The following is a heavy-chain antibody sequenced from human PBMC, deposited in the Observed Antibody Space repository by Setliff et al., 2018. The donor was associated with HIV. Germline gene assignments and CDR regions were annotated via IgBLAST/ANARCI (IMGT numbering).Heavy chain of an antibody. J-gene: IGHJ1*01. V-gene: IGHV4-31*03. CDR1: GVSVSSGGYY. D-gene: IGHD2-2*01. CDR2: VYYTGTS. CDR3: ERGESTTWDLAEYFQH. Sequence: PSETLSLTCTVSGVSVSSGGYYWSWIRQHPGKGLGWIGYVYYTGTSYFNPSLKSRITISVDTSKNHFSLNLGFVTAADTAVYYCERGESTTWDLAEYFQHWGYGTLVTASS.